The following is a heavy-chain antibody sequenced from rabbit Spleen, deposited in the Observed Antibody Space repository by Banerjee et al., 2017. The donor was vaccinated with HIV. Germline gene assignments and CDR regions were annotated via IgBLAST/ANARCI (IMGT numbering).Heavy chain of an antibody. Sequence: QEQLVESGGGLVQPEGSLTLTCTASGFSFSSSYYMCWVRQAPGKGLEWIACINAATGKPVYATWAKGRFTISRTSSTTVTLRMTSLTAADRAAYFCARDLVAVIGWNFSLWGPGTLVTVS. D-gene: IGHD1-1*01. CDR1: GFSFSSSYY. CDR2: INAATGKP. J-gene: IGHJ4*01. V-gene: IGHV1S45*01. CDR3: ARDLVAVIGWNFSL.